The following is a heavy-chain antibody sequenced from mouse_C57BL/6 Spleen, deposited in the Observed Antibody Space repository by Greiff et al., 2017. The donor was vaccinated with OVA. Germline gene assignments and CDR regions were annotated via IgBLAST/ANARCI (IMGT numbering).Heavy chain of an antibody. Sequence: VQLQQSGPGLVKPSQSLSLTCSVTGYSITSGYYWNWIRQFPGNKLEWMGYISYDGSNNYNPSLKNRISITRDTSKNQFFLKLNSVTTEDTATYYCARDLGRGYYVDYWGQGTTLTVSS. J-gene: IGHJ2*01. CDR1: GYSITSGYY. CDR3: ARDLGRGYYVDY. CDR2: ISYDGSN. D-gene: IGHD4-1*01. V-gene: IGHV3-6*01.